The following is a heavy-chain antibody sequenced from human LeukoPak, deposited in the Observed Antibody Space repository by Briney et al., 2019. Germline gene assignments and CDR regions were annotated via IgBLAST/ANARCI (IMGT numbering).Heavy chain of an antibody. D-gene: IGHD3-10*01. J-gene: IGHJ4*02. CDR1: GGTFSSYA. Sequence: SVKVSCKASGGTFSSYAISWVRQAPGQGLEWMGGIIPIFGTANYAQKFQGRVTITADESTSTAYMELSSLRSEDTAVYYCARSRRPDYYGSGSYFYFDYWGQGTLVTVSS. CDR2: IIPIFGTA. V-gene: IGHV1-69*13. CDR3: ARSRRPDYYGSGSYFYFDY.